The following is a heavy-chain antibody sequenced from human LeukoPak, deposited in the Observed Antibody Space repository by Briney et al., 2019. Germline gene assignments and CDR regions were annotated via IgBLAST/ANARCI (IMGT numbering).Heavy chain of an antibody. CDR2: IYHSGST. D-gene: IGHD3-10*01. V-gene: IGHV4-38-2*01. Sequence: PSETLSLTCAVSGYSISSGYYWGWIRQPPGKGLEWIGSIYHSGSTYYNPSLKSRVTISVDTSKNQFSLKLSSVTAADTAVYYCARLAFYDSGGSLNWFDPWAQGTLVTVSS. J-gene: IGHJ5*02. CDR3: ARLAFYDSGGSLNWFDP. CDR1: GYSISSGYY.